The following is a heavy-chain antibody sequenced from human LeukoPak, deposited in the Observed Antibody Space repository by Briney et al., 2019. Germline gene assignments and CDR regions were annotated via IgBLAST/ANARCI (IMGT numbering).Heavy chain of an antibody. V-gene: IGHV3-11*03. J-gene: IGHJ4*02. D-gene: IGHD5-12*01. CDR3: ARSYGWLPGGM. CDR2: ISSTSSYT. CDR1: GFTFSDYY. Sequence: NPGGSLRLSCAASGFTFSDYYMSWIRQAPAKGLEWVSYISSTSSYTNYADSVKGRFTISRDNAKNSLHLQMNSLRAEDTAVYYCARSYGWLPGGMWGQGTLVTVSS.